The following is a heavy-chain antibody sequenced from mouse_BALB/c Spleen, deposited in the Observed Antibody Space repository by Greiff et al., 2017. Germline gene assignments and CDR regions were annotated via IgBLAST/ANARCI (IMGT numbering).Heavy chain of an antibody. V-gene: IGHV5-17*02. J-gene: IGHJ1*01. D-gene: IGHD1-1*01. CDR2: ISSGSSTI. CDR3: AGSSFYWYFDV. Sequence: EVHLVESGGGLVQPGGSRKLSCAASGFTFSSFGMHWVRQAPEKGLEWVAYISSGSSTIYYADTVKGRFTISRDNPKNTLFLQMTSLRSEDTAMYYCAGSSFYWYFDVWGAGTTVTVSS. CDR1: GFTFSSFG.